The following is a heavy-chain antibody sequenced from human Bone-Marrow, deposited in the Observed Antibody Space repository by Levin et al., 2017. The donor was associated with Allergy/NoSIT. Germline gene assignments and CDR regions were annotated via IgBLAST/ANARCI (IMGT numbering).Heavy chain of an antibody. CDR3: AAGSGYLIDY. CDR1: GFTSSSYW. Sequence: GGSLRLSCAVSGFTSSSYWMNWVRQAPGKGLEWVAIIRQDGSTKHYVDSVKGRFTISRDNPKNSFFLQMTSLRAGDTAVYYCAAGSGYLIDYWGQGILVTVSS. V-gene: IGHV3-7*01. J-gene: IGHJ4*02. CDR2: IRQDGSTK. D-gene: IGHD6-25*01.